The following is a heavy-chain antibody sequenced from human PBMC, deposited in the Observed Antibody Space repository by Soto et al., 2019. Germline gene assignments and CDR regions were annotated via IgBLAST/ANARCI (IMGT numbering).Heavy chain of an antibody. V-gene: IGHV1-3*01. D-gene: IGHD3-16*02. CDR3: AFPMSTFGGVIAQDAFDS. Sequence: ASVKVSCKASGYTFTSYAMHWVRQAPGQRLEWMGWINAGNGNTKYSQKFQGRVTITRDTSASTAYMELSSLRSEDTAVYYCAFPMSTFGGVIAQDAFDSWGQGTMVTVSS. CDR1: GYTFTSYA. CDR2: INAGNGNT. J-gene: IGHJ3*02.